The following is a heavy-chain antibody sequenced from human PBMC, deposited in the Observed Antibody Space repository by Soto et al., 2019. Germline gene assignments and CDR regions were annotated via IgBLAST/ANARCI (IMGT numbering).Heavy chain of an antibody. D-gene: IGHD6-6*01. CDR3: ARHGSSSYDYYYYGMDV. CDR1: GYSFTSYW. CDR2: IDPSDSYT. J-gene: IGHJ6*01. Sequence: PGESLKISCKGSGYSFTSYWISWVRQMPGKGLEWMGRIDPSDSYTNYSPSFQGHVTISADKSISTAYLQWSSLKASDTAMYYCARHGSSSYDYYYYGMDVWGQGTTVTVYS. V-gene: IGHV5-10-1*01.